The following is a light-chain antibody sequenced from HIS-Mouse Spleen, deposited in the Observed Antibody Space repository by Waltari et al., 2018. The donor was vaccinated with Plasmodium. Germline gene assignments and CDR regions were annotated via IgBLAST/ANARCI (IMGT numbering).Light chain of an antibody. J-gene: IGLJ3*02. V-gene: IGLV2-23*03. Sequence: QSALTQPASVSGSPGQSITISCTGTSRDVGSYNLVSWYQQHPGKAPKLMIYEGSTRPSGVSNRFSGSKSGNTASLTISGLQAEDEADYYCCSYAGSSTFVFGGGTKLTVL. CDR2: EGS. CDR3: CSYAGSSTFV. CDR1: SRDVGSYNL.